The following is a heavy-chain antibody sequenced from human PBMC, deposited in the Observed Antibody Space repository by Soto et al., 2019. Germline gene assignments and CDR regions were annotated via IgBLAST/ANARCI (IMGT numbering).Heavy chain of an antibody. Sequence: GGSLRLSCTTSGFTFGDYAMSWVRQAPGKGLEWVGFIRSKAYGGTTEYAASVKGRFTISRDDSKSIAYLQMSSLKTEDTAVYYCTKNHVWGTYRSDAFDIWGQGTMVTVSS. CDR3: TKNHVWGTYRSDAFDI. D-gene: IGHD3-16*02. V-gene: IGHV3-49*04. J-gene: IGHJ3*02. CDR1: GFTFGDYA. CDR2: IRSKAYGGTT.